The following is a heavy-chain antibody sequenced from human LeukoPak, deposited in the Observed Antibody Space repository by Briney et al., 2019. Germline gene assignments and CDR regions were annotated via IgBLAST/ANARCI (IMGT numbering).Heavy chain of an antibody. V-gene: IGHV4-59*10. CDR3: ARPGGSGSYLLRPFDY. CDR2: IYTSGST. Sequence: SETLSLTCAVYGGSFSGYYWSWIRQPAGKGLEWIGRIYTSGSTNYNPSLKSRVTMSVDTSKNQFSLKLSSVTAADTAVYYCARPGGSGSYLLRPFDYWGQGTLVTVSS. D-gene: IGHD3-10*01. CDR1: GGSFSGYY. J-gene: IGHJ4*02.